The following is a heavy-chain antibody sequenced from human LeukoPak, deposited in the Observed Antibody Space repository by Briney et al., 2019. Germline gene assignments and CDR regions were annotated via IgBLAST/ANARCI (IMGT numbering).Heavy chain of an antibody. Sequence: GRSLRLSCTASGFTFGDYAMTWVRQAPGKGLECLGFIRSTPYGGTVEYAASVRGRFTISRDESKSIAYLQMNSLKTEDTAVYYCTRGGSGWGWFDPWGQGTLVTVSS. CDR2: IRSTPYGGTV. D-gene: IGHD6-19*01. J-gene: IGHJ5*02. V-gene: IGHV3-49*04. CDR3: TRGGSGWGWFDP. CDR1: GFTFGDYA.